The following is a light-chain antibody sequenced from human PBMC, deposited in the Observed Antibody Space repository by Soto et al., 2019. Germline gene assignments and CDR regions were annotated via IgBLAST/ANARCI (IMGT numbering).Light chain of an antibody. CDR2: GAS. V-gene: IGKV3-15*01. CDR3: RRNINGTT. J-gene: IGKJ2*01. Sequence: EIVMTQSPATLSVSPGERATLSCRASQSVSSNLAWYQQKPGQAPRLLIYGASTRATGIPARSSGSGSGTAFPSPTASLRSEVFQFYNGRRNINGTTLAQGTSWRSN. CDR1: QSVSSN.